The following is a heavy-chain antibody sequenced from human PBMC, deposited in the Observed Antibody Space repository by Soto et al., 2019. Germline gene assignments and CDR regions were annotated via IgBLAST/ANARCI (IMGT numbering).Heavy chain of an antibody. J-gene: IGHJ3*02. CDR1: GGSSSSGDYY. CDR2: IYYSGST. V-gene: IGHV4-30-4*01. CDR3: ARGLLYFDGVDAFDI. Sequence: SKTLYLTCTVSGGSSSSGDYYWSWIRQPPGKGLEWIGYIYYSGSTYYNPSLKSRVTISVDTSKNQFSLKLSSVTAADTAVYYCARGLLYFDGVDAFDIWGQGTIVTVTS. D-gene: IGHD3-9*01.